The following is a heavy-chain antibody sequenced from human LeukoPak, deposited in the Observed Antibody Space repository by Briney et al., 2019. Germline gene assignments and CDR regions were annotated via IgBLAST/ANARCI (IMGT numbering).Heavy chain of an antibody. Sequence: GGSLRLSCAASGFTFSSYAMSWVRQAPGKGLEWVSAISGSGGSTYYADSVKGRLTISRDNSKNTLYLQMNSLRAEDTAVYYCAKMDSSGWFLRYWGQGTLVTVSS. V-gene: IGHV3-23*01. CDR1: GFTFSSYA. CDR3: AKMDSSGWFLRY. CDR2: ISGSGGST. D-gene: IGHD6-19*01. J-gene: IGHJ4*02.